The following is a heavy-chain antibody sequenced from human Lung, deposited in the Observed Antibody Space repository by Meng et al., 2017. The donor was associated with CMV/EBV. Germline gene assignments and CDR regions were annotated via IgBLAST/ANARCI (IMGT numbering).Heavy chain of an antibody. Sequence: LSCAASGFIFSDDGMHWFRQAPGKGLEWVAIISYDGSSRYYGDSVKGRFTISRDNSKNTLYLQMDSLRANDTAVYYCANILYSSSSDYWGQGTLVTVSS. CDR2: ISYDGSSR. CDR3: ANILYSSSSDY. V-gene: IGHV3-30*18. CDR1: GFIFSDDG. D-gene: IGHD6-6*01. J-gene: IGHJ4*02.